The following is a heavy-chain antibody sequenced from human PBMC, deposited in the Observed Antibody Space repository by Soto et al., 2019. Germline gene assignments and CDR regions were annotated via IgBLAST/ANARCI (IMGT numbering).Heavy chain of an antibody. CDR1: GFTFSSYA. CDR3: AKVFYYYDRSGYYYFDY. Sequence: PGGSLRLSCAAPGFTFSSYAVSWVRQAPGKGPEWISSISGSGSTIYYADSVKGRFTISRDNSKNTLYLQMSSLRAEDTAVYYCAKVFYYYDRSGYYYFDYWGQGTLVTVSS. D-gene: IGHD3-22*01. J-gene: IGHJ4*02. V-gene: IGHV3-23*01. CDR2: ISGSGSTI.